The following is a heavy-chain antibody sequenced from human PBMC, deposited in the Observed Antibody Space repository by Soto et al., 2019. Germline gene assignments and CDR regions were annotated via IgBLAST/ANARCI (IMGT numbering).Heavy chain of an antibody. CDR1: GFTLNDYA. CDR2: VSGSLGSA. CDR3: AKDSRLPGFGLLIHAFDL. Sequence: PGWSLRLSCAVSGFTLNDYAMSWVRQAPGKWLEWVSTVSGSLGSAYYAASVEGRFTISGDYSNNTLYLQMNSLRVGDTATYYCAKDSRLPGFGLLIHAFDLWGHGTMVTVSS. J-gene: IGHJ3*01. D-gene: IGHD3-3*01. V-gene: IGHV3-23*01.